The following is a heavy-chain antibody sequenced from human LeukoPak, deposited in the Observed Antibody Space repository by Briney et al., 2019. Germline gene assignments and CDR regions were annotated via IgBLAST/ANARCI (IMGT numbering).Heavy chain of an antibody. CDR1: GFTFTTYW. J-gene: IGHJ6*03. CDR2: IKQDGTEK. CDR3: ARERGGVWFGEGGSYMDV. V-gene: IGHV3-7*01. D-gene: IGHD3-10*01. Sequence: GGSLRLSCAASGFTFTTYWMSWVRQAPGKGLEWVANIKQDGTEKYYVDAVKGRFTICRDNAKNSLSLQMNSPRDEDTAVYYCARERGGVWFGEGGSYMDVWGKGTTVTISS.